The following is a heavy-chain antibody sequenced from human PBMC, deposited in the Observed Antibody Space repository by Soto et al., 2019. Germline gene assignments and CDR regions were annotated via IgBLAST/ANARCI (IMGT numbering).Heavy chain of an antibody. CDR2: ISYDGSNK. J-gene: IGHJ3*02. CDR1: GFTFSSYG. CDR3: AKECYDSSGYYYVEAFDI. D-gene: IGHD3-22*01. Sequence: QVQLVESGGGVVQPGRSLRLSCAASGFTFSSYGMHWVRQAPGKGLEWVAVISYDGSNKYYADSVKGRFTISRDNSKNTLYLQMNSLRAEHTAVYYCAKECYDSSGYYYVEAFDIWGQGTMVTVSS. V-gene: IGHV3-30*18.